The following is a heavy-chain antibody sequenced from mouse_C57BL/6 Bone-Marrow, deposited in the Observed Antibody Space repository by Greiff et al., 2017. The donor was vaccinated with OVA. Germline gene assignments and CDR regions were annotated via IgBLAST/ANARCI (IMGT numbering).Heavy chain of an antibody. CDR1: GYTFTSYG. CDR3: ARVDGDYVLCAMDY. V-gene: IGHV1-81*01. D-gene: IGHD2-13*01. J-gene: IGHJ4*01. Sequence: VKLQESGAELARPGASVKLSCKASGYTFTSYGISWVKQRTGQGLEWIGEIYPRSGNTYYNEKFKGKATLTSDKSSSTAYMELRSLTSEDSAVYFCARVDGDYVLCAMDYWGQGTSVTVSS. CDR2: IYPRSGNT.